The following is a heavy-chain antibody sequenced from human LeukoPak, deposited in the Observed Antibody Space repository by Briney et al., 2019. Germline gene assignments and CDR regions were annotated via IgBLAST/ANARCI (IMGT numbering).Heavy chain of an antibody. D-gene: IGHD5-12*01. J-gene: IGHJ4*02. CDR1: GGSISTYY. CDR2: VFYTGSA. CDR3: AREDGSDYDNRGYFDS. V-gene: IGHV4-59*01. Sequence: SETLSLTCTLSGGSISTYYWAWVRQPPGQGLQWIGYVFYTGSANYSPSLKNRATISVDTSNNRFSLKLTSVSAADSALYFCAREDGSDYDNRGYFDSWGQGILVTVSS.